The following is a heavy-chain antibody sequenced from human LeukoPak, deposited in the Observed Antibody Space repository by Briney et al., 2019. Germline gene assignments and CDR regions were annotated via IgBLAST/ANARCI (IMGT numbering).Heavy chain of an antibody. CDR3: ARVAKFQPDAFDI. CDR1: GFTFSNYW. J-gene: IGHJ3*02. V-gene: IGHV3-69-1*01. Sequence: GGSLRLSCAASGFTFSNYWMHWVRQAPGKGLEWVSSISSSSYIYYADSVKGRFTISRDNAKNSLYLQMNSLRAEDTAVYYCARVAKFQPDAFDIWGQGTMVTVSS. CDR2: ISSSSYI.